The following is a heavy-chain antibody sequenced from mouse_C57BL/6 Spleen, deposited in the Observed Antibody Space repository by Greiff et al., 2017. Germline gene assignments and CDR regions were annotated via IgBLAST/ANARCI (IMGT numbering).Heavy chain of an antibody. CDR3: ARGDYYGSSWGY. J-gene: IGHJ2*01. Sequence: EVQLVESGGGLVKPGGSLKLSCAASGFTFSDYGMHWVRQAPEKGLEWVAYLSSGSSTIYYADTGKGRFTISRDNAKNTLFLQMTSLRSEDTAMYYCARGDYYGSSWGYWGQGTTLTVSS. CDR1: GFTFSDYG. V-gene: IGHV5-17*01. D-gene: IGHD1-1*01. CDR2: LSSGSSTI.